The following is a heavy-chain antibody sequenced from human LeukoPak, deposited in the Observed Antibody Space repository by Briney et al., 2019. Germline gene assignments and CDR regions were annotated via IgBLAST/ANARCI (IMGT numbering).Heavy chain of an antibody. CDR2: IKSKTDGGTT. V-gene: IGHV3-15*01. CDR1: GFTFSNAW. D-gene: IGHD5-18*01. CDR3: TTDFVAMAPFDY. J-gene: IGHJ4*02. Sequence: PGGSLRLSCAASGFTFSNAWMSWVRQAPGKGLEWVGRIKSKTDGGTTDYAAPVKGRFTISRDDSKNTLYLQMNSLKTEDTAVYHCTTDFVAMAPFDYWGQGTLVTVSS.